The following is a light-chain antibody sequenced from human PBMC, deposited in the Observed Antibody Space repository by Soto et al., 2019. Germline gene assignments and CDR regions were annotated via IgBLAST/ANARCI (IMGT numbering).Light chain of an antibody. V-gene: IGKV1-5*01. Sequence: DIQMTQAPSTLSASVGDRVTITCRASEGVSRWLAWYQQKPGKVPNLLIYDAASLASGVPSRFSGSGSGTEFSLTISSLQPDDFATYYCQQYSGYSRTFGEGTKVEV. CDR1: EGVSRW. CDR3: QQYSGYSRT. CDR2: DAA. J-gene: IGKJ1*01.